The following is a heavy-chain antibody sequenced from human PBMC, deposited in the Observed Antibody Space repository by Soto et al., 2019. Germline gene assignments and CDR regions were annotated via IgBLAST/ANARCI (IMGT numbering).Heavy chain of an antibody. CDR3: ASSYLEWLSTFDY. J-gene: IGHJ4*02. CDR2: IYYSGST. CDR1: GGSISSYY. V-gene: IGHV4-59*01. Sequence: PSETLSLTCTVSGGSISSYYWSWIRQPPGKGLEWIGYIYYSGSTNYNPSLKSRVTISVDTSKNQFSLKLSSVTAADTAVYYCASSYLEWLSTFDYWGQGTLVTVSS. D-gene: IGHD3-3*01.